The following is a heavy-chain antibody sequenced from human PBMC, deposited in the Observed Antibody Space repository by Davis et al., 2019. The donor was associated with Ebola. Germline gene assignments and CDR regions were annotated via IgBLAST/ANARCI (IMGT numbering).Heavy chain of an antibody. CDR3: AKDGLFSSSWSFDY. V-gene: IGHV3-23*01. D-gene: IGHD6-13*01. CDR1: GFTFSSYA. CDR2: ISGRGGNT. J-gene: IGHJ4*02. Sequence: GGSLRLSCAASGFTFSSYAMSWVRQAPGKGLEWVSTISGRGGNTYYADYVRGRFTISRDNAKNSLYLQMNSLRAEDTAVYYCAKDGLFSSSWSFDYWGQGTLVTVS.